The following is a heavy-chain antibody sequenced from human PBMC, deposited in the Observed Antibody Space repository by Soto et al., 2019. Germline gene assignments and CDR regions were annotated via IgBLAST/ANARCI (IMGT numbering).Heavy chain of an antibody. CDR3: ARVRRVVLHYFFDY. CDR1: GGSIKGGDNY. V-gene: IGHV4-30-4*01. Sequence: LSLTCTVSGGSIKGGDNYWSWIRQSPGKGLEWIGDIYHSGSTHYNPSLQSRLTMSIDTSKSQFSLRLSSVTAADTAAYFCARVRRVVLHYFFDYWGQGALVTVSS. CDR2: IYHSGST. J-gene: IGHJ4*02. D-gene: IGHD2-15*01.